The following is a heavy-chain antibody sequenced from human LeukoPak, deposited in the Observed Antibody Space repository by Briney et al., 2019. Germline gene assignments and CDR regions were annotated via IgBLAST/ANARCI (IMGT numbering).Heavy chain of an antibody. CDR1: GFTFSDYY. V-gene: IGHV3-11*01. Sequence: GGSLRLSCAASGFTFSDYYMSWIRQAPGKGLEWVSYISSSGSTIYYADSVKGRFTISRDNAKNSLYLQMNSLRAEDTAVYYCAREDTYYGDYPILDYWGQGTLVTVSS. D-gene: IGHD4-17*01. CDR2: ISSSGSTI. CDR3: AREDTYYGDYPILDY. J-gene: IGHJ4*02.